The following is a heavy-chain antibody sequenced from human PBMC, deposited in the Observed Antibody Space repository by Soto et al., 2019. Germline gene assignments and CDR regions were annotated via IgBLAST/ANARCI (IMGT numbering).Heavy chain of an antibody. CDR2: IYYSGST. V-gene: IGHV4-59*08. D-gene: IGHD6-13*01. Sequence: SETLSLTCTVSGGSISSYYLSWIRQPPGKGLEWIGYIYYSGSTNYNPSLKSRVTVSVDTSKNQFSLKLSSVTAADTAVYYCGRHVKRIAAAGTFDYWGQGTLVTVSS. CDR1: GGSISSYY. CDR3: GRHVKRIAAAGTFDY. J-gene: IGHJ4*02.